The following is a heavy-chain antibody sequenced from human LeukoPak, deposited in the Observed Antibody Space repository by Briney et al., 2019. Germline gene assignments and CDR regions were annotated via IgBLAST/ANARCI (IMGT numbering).Heavy chain of an antibody. D-gene: IGHD7-27*01. V-gene: IGHV3-48*01. CDR1: GFTFSSYS. J-gene: IGHJ4*02. CDR2: ISSSSSTI. CDR3: AVANWGLPFDY. Sequence: QPGGSLRLSCVASGFTFSSYSMNWVRQAPGKGLEWVSYISSSSSTIYYADSVKGRFTISRDNAKNSLYLQMNSLRAEDTAVYYCAVANWGLPFDYWGQGTLVTVSS.